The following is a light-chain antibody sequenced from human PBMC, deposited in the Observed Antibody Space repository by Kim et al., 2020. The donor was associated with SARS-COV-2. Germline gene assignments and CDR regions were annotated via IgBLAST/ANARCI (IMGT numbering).Light chain of an antibody. Sequence: LGASVKRTCTLSSGHSSYAIAWHQQQPEKGPRYLMKLNSDGSHCKGDGIPDRFSGSSSGAERYLTISSLQSEDEADYYCQTWGTGIFGGGTKLTVL. CDR2: LNSDGSH. CDR1: SGHSSYA. CDR3: QTWGTGI. J-gene: IGLJ2*01. V-gene: IGLV4-69*01.